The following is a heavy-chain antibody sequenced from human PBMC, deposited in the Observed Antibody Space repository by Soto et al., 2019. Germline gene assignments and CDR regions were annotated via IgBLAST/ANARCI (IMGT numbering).Heavy chain of an antibody. J-gene: IGHJ4*02. D-gene: IGHD3-3*01. CDR3: AHRVLRTVFGLVTTTASYFDF. CDR2: IYWDDDK. Sequence: QITLNESGPTVVRPTETLTLTCRFSGFSLTTSVVGVGWIRQSPGKAPEWLALIYWDDDKRYSASLKSRLTITKDTSKNQVVLTVSDLDPTDTATYYCAHRVLRTVFGLVTTTASYFDFWGQGTPVAVSS. CDR1: GFSLTTSVVG. V-gene: IGHV2-5*02.